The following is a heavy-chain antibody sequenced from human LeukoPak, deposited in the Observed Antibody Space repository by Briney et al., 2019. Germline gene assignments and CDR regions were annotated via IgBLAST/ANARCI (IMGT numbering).Heavy chain of an antibody. CDR1: GGSISSSSYY. J-gene: IGHJ4*02. CDR3: ARHPRVPIAVPLPGYFDY. CDR2: IYYSGST. D-gene: IGHD6-19*01. V-gene: IGHV4-39*01. Sequence: PSETLSLTCTVSGGSISSSSYYWGWIRQPPGKGLEWIGSIYYSGSTYYNPSLKSRVTISVDTSKNQFSLKLSSVTAADTAVYYCARHPRVPIAVPLPGYFDYWGQGTLVTVSS.